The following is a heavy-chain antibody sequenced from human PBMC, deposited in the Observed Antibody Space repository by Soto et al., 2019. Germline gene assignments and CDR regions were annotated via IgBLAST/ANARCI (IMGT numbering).Heavy chain of an antibody. CDR1: GFTFSTYA. Sequence: PEGSLRLSCSASGFTFSTYAMHWVRQAPGRGLQYVSSISSNGGSTYYPDSVKGRFTISRDNSKNTLYLQMSSLRAEDTAVYYCVKDRWIDYWGQGTLVTVSS. CDR2: ISSNGGST. V-gene: IGHV3-64D*06. D-gene: IGHD3-16*02. CDR3: VKDRWIDY. J-gene: IGHJ4*02.